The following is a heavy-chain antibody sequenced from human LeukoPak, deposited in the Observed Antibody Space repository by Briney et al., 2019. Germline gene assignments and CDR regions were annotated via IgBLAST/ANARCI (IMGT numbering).Heavy chain of an antibody. V-gene: IGHV3-23*01. CDR3: ARDYDSGTYYINH. J-gene: IGHJ4*02. D-gene: IGHD3-10*01. CDR2: ISSTGGTT. Sequence: GGSLRLSCAASGITFSSYGMSWVRQAPGKGLEWVSSISSTGGTTYYTDSVQGRFTISRDNSKNIVDLQMNSLRAEDTAVYYCARDYDSGTYYINHWGQGTLVTVSS. CDR1: GITFSSYG.